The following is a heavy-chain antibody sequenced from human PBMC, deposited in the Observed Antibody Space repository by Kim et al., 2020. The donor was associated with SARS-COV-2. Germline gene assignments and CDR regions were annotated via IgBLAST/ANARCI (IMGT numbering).Heavy chain of an antibody. CDR1: GFTFDDYA. CDR2: ISWNSGSI. J-gene: IGHJ6*02. CDR3: TALYYCAKDKGDGYNNYYYYYGMDV. Sequence: GGSLRLSCAASGFTFDDYAMHWVRQAPGKGLEWVSGISWNSGSIGYADSVKGRFTISRDNAKNSLYLQMNSLRAEDTALYEDTALYYCAKDKGDGYNNYYYYYGMDVWGQGTTVTVSS. D-gene: IGHD3-10*01. V-gene: IGHV3-9*01.